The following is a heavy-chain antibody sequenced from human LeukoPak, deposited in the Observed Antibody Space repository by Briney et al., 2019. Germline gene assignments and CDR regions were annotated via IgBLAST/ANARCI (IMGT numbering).Heavy chain of an antibody. CDR3: ARNSRTDFDY. Sequence: GGSLRLSCAVSGFTFSSNWMHWVRQGPGKGLVWVSRINSDGSSTIYADSVKGRFTISRDNAKNTLFLQMDSLRAEDTAVYYCARNSRTDFDYWGQGTLVTVSS. D-gene: IGHD3/OR15-3a*01. CDR1: GFTFSSNW. CDR2: INSDGSST. J-gene: IGHJ4*02. V-gene: IGHV3-74*01.